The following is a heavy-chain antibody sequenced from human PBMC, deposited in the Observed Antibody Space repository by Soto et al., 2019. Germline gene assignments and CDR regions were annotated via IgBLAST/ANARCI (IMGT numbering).Heavy chain of an antibody. J-gene: IGHJ4*02. CDR2: MNPNSGNT. Sequence: QVQLVQSGAEVKKPGASVKVSCKASGYTFTSYDINWVRQATGQGLEWMGWMNPNSGNTGYAQKFQGRVTMTRNTSXSXXYMELSSLRSEDTAVYYCARNHDYVWGSYRYLPDYWGQGTLVTVSS. CDR3: ARNHDYVWGSYRYLPDY. V-gene: IGHV1-8*01. CDR1: GYTFTSYD. D-gene: IGHD3-16*02.